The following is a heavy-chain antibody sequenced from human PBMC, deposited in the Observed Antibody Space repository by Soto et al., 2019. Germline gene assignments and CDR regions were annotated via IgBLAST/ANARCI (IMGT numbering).Heavy chain of an antibody. D-gene: IGHD3-3*01. V-gene: IGHV3-23*01. Sequence: GGSMRLSCAASGFTFSSYAMSWVRQAPGKGLEWVSAISGSGGSTYYADSVKGRFTISRDNSKNTLYLQMNSLRAEDTAVYYCAKAIRLEWLCNFDYWGQGTLVTVSS. J-gene: IGHJ4*02. CDR3: AKAIRLEWLCNFDY. CDR2: ISGSGGST. CDR1: GFTFSSYA.